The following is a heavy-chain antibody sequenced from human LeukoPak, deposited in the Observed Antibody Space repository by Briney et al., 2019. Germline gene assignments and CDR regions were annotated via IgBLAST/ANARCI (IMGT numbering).Heavy chain of an antibody. CDR2: IIPIFGAA. J-gene: IGHJ4*02. Sequence: KISCKGSGYSFTSYWIGWVRQAPGQGLGWMGGIIPIFGAANYAQKFQGRVTITTDESTSTAYMELSSLRSEDTAVYYCARDPLGYYDFWSGYYDYWGQGTLVTVSS. V-gene: IGHV1-69*05. CDR3: ARDPLGYYDFWSGYYDY. CDR1: GYSFTSYW. D-gene: IGHD3-3*01.